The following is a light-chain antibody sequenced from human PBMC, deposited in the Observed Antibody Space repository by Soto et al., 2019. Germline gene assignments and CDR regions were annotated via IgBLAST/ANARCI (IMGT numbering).Light chain of an antibody. CDR1: QSVSNNY. CDR3: QQYGSTPPFT. J-gene: IGKJ2*01. CDR2: GSS. Sequence: EVVLTQSPGTLSLSPGERATLSCRASQSVSNNYLAWYQQKPGQGPRLLIFGSSDRPTGIPDRFSGSGSGKDFTLTISRLEPEDFAVYYCQQYGSTPPFTFGQGTKREIK. V-gene: IGKV3-20*01.